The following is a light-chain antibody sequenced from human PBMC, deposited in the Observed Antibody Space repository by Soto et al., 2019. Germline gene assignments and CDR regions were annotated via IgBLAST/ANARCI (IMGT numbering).Light chain of an antibody. Sequence: IVLTQSPATLSLSPGGRATLSCRASQSVSIYLLWYQQKPGQTPRLLIYDASNRATGIPARFSGSESGTDFTLTISSLEPEDFAVYYCQQRSNWPPITFGQGTRLEIK. CDR3: QQRSNWPPIT. J-gene: IGKJ5*01. CDR2: DAS. CDR1: QSVSIY. V-gene: IGKV3-11*01.